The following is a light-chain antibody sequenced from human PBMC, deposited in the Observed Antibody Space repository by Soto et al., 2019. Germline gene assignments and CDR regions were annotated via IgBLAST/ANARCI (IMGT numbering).Light chain of an antibody. Sequence: QSALTQPASVSGSPGQSITISCTGTSSDVGGFNYVSWYQHHPGKAPKLMIYDVSNRPSGVSDRFSGSKSGNTASLTISGLQAEDEAYYYCSSYASTTLLVFGGGTKPTVL. J-gene: IGLJ2*01. CDR3: SSYASTTLLV. V-gene: IGLV2-14*03. CDR1: SSDVGGFNY. CDR2: DVS.